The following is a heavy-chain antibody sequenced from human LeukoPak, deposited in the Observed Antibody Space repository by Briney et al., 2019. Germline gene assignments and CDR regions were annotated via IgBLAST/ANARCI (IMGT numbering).Heavy chain of an antibody. V-gene: IGHV1-24*01. CDR2: FDPEDGET. Sequence: ASVKVSCKVSGYTLTELSMHWVRQAPGKGLEWMVGFDPEDGETIYAQKFQGRVTMTEDTSTDTAYMELSSLRSEDTAVYYCASMITFGGVIVPPRYWGQGTLVTVSS. CDR1: GYTLTELS. D-gene: IGHD3-16*02. J-gene: IGHJ4*02. CDR3: ASMITFGGVIVPPRY.